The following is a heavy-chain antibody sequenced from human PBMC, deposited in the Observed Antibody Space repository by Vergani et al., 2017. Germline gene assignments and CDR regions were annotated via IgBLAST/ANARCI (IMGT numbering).Heavy chain of an antibody. Sequence: QVQLVQSGSELKKPGASVKISCKASGYIFTQYVMNWVRQAPGQGPEWMGWINTATGKSTYAQDFTGRFVFSLDTSVNTAYLQISSLKTEDTAIYYCATPTTWRVCDSWGQGTLVTVST. CDR2: INTATGKS. CDR3: ATPTTWRVCDS. CDR1: GYIFTQYV. V-gene: IGHV7-4-1*02. J-gene: IGHJ5*02. D-gene: IGHD2-21*01.